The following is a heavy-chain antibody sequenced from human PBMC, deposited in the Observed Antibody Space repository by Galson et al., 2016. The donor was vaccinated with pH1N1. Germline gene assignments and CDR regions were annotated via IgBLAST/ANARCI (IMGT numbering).Heavy chain of an antibody. CDR3: AHSGYGDYVGGLHY. D-gene: IGHD4-17*01. V-gene: IGHV2-5*02. CDR1: GFSLSTSGVG. Sequence: PALVKPTQTLTLTCTFSGFSLSTSGVGVGWIRQPPGKALKWLALIYWDDDKRCSPSLNSRLTITKDTSKNQVVLTMTNMDPVDTATYYCAHSGYGDYVGGLHYWGQGTLVTVSS. CDR2: IYWDDDK. J-gene: IGHJ4*02.